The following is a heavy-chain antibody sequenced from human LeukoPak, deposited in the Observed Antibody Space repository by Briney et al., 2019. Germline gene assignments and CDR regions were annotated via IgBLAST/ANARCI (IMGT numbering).Heavy chain of an antibody. CDR3: ARDATVTNFNWFDP. Sequence: GGSLRLSCAASGFTFSSYGMHWVRQAPGKGLEWVAVISYDGSNKYYADSVKGRFTISRDNAKNTLYLQMNSLRAEDTAVYYCARDATVTNFNWFDPWGQGTLVTVSS. V-gene: IGHV3-30*03. J-gene: IGHJ5*02. CDR2: ISYDGSNK. D-gene: IGHD4-17*01. CDR1: GFTFSSYG.